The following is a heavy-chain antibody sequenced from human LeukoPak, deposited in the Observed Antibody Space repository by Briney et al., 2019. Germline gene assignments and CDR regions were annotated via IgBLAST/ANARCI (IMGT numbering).Heavy chain of an antibody. Sequence: PSETLSLTCTVSGGSIRSSYYYWGCIRQPPGKGLEWIGSIYDSGSTYYNPSLKSRVTISVDRSKTQFSLKLSSVTAADTAVYYCARERSTYAGAPENWFDPWGQGILVTVSS. CDR2: IYDSGST. V-gene: IGHV4-39*07. CDR3: ARERSTYAGAPENWFDP. D-gene: IGHD2-2*01. J-gene: IGHJ5*02. CDR1: GGSIRSSYYY.